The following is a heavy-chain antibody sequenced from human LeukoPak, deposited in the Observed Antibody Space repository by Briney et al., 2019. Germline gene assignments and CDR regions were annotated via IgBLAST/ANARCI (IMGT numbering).Heavy chain of an antibody. Sequence: TGGSLRLSCAASGFTFSSFGMTWVRQAQAPGKGLEWVSGISGSDGSTYYADSVKGRFTISRDNAKNSLYLQMNSLRAEDTAVYYCARAWYHIYYYYYMDVWGKGTTVTISS. CDR3: ARAWYHIYYYYYMDV. CDR2: ISGSDGST. V-gene: IGHV3-23*01. CDR1: GFTFSSFG. J-gene: IGHJ6*03. D-gene: IGHD2-15*01.